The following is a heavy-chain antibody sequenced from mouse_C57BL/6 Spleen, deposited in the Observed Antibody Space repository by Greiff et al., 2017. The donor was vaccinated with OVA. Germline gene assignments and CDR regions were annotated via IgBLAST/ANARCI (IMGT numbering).Heavy chain of an antibody. CDR3: STMITTNRYFDV. CDR1: GFTFSSYG. V-gene: IGHV5-6*01. Sequence: EVMLVESGGDLVKPGGSLKLSCAASGFTFSSYGMSWVRQTPDKRLEWVATISSGGSYTYYPDSVKGRFTISRDNAKNTLYLQMSSLKSEDTAMYYCSTMITTNRYFDVWGTGTTVTVSS. J-gene: IGHJ1*03. CDR2: ISSGGSYT. D-gene: IGHD2-4*01.